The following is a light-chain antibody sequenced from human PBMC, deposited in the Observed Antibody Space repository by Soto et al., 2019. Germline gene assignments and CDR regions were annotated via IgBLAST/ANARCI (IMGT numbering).Light chain of an antibody. CDR3: SSYAGSNNV. Sequence: QSALPQPPSASGSRGQSVTISCTGTSSDVGGYKYVSWYQQHPGRAPKLMIYEVTKRPSGVPDRFSGSKSGNTASLTVSGLQTEDEADYYCSSYAGSNNVFGGGTKVTVL. J-gene: IGLJ2*01. V-gene: IGLV2-8*01. CDR2: EVT. CDR1: SSDVGGYKY.